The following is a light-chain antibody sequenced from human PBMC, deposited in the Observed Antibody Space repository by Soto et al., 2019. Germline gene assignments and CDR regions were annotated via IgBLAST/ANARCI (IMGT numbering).Light chain of an antibody. Sequence: DIQLTQSPSFLSVSVGDRVTITCRASQGISSYLVWYQQRPGKAPKLLIYAASTLQSGVPSRFSGSGSGTEFTLTVSSLQPEDFATYYCQQLNTYPITFGLGTRLEIK. J-gene: IGKJ5*01. CDR3: QQLNTYPIT. CDR2: AAS. CDR1: QGISSY. V-gene: IGKV1-9*01.